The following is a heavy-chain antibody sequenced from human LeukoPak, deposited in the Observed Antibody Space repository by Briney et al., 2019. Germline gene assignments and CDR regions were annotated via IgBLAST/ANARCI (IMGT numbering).Heavy chain of an antibody. D-gene: IGHD3-10*01. CDR2: INPNSGGT. J-gene: IGHJ4*02. CDR3: AREWRYYYGSGSYSTFDY. CDR1: EYTFTGYY. Sequence: ASVKVSCKASEYTFTGYYMHWVRQAPGQGLEWMGWINPNSGGTNYAQKFQGWVTMTRDTSISTAYMELSRLRSDDTAVYYCAREWRYYYGSGSYSTFDYWGQGTLVTVSS. V-gene: IGHV1-2*04.